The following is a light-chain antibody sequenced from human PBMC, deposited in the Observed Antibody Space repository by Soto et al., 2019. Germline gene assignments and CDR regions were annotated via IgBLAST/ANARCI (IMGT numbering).Light chain of an antibody. J-gene: IGKJ4*01. CDR2: GVY. Sequence: ETVLTQSPDTLSLSPGEGATLSSRASKTVSRFVAWYQQKPGQAPRLLIYGVYNRATGVPARSSVSVSGTDFTLSISRLEPEDSGVYDCQRRFTWPLTFGGGTKVEIK. CDR3: QRRFTWPLT. V-gene: IGKV3-11*01. CDR1: KTVSRF.